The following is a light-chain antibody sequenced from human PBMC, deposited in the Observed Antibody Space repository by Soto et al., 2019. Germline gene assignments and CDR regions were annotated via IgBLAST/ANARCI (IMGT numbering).Light chain of an antibody. Sequence: DIQMTQSPSTLSASVGDRVTITCRASQSINNWLAWYQQKPGKAPKLLIYKASSLERGVPSRFSGSGSGTDFTLTIDCLQHDDFATYYCQQYNSYSHLTFGGGTRVEIK. V-gene: IGKV1-5*03. CDR1: QSINNW. CDR3: QQYNSYSHLT. CDR2: KAS. J-gene: IGKJ4*01.